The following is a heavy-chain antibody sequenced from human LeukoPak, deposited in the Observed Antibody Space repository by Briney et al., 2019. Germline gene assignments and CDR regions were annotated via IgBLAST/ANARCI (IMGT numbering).Heavy chain of an antibody. D-gene: IGHD4-17*01. CDR3: TSSPYGDYDAFDI. J-gene: IGHJ3*02. CDR1: GFTFSNFG. CDR2: IRSKANSYAT. V-gene: IGHV3-73*01. Sequence: GGSLRLSCAASGFTFSNFGMHWVRQASGKGLEWVGRIRSKANSYATAYAASVKGRFTISRDDSKNTAYLQMNSLKTEDTAVYYCTSSPYGDYDAFDIWGQGTMVTVSS.